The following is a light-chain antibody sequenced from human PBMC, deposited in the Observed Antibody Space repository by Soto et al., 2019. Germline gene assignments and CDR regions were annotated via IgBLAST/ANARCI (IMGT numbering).Light chain of an antibody. V-gene: IGKV2-30*02. Sequence: EVVMTQSPLSLPVTLGQPASISCRSSQSLAHSDGNTYLTWFQQRPGQSPRRLIYKVSNRDSGVPDRFSGSGAGTDFTLKISRVEAEDVGVYYCMQGTYWPPWTFGQGNKVEI. CDR1: QSLAHSDGNTY. CDR2: KVS. J-gene: IGKJ1*01. CDR3: MQGTYWPPWT.